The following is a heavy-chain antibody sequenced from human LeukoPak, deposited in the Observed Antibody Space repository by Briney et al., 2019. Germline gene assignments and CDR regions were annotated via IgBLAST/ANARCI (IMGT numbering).Heavy chain of an antibody. J-gene: IGHJ4*02. Sequence: ASETLSLTCTVSGGSISSSSYYWGWIRQPPGKGLEWVGSIYYSGSTYYNPSLKSRVTISVDTSKNQFSLKLSSVTAADTAVYYCARHIVVVLAAMRNPFDYWGQGTLVTVSS. CDR2: IYYSGST. D-gene: IGHD2-2*01. CDR3: ARHIVVVLAAMRNPFDY. CDR1: GGSISSSSYY. V-gene: IGHV4-39*01.